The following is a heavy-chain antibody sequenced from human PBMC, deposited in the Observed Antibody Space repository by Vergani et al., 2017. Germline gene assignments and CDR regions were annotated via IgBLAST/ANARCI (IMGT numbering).Heavy chain of an antibody. J-gene: IGHJ4*02. CDR3: ARVEPDYYGSGSWYYFDY. CDR2: IFSNDEK. CDR1: GGSISSGGYS. V-gene: IGHV2-26*01. Sequence: QESGSELVKPSQTLSLTCAVSGGSISSGGYSWSWIRQPPGKGLEWLAHIFSNDEKSYSTSLKSRLTISKDTSKSQVVLTMTNMDPVDTATYYCARVEPDYYGSGSWYYFDYWGQGTLVTVSS. D-gene: IGHD3-10*01.